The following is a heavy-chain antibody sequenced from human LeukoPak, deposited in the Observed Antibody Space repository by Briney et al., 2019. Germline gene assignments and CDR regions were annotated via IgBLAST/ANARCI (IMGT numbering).Heavy chain of an antibody. J-gene: IGHJ3*02. V-gene: IGHV3-23*01. Sequence: PGGSLRLSCAASGFTFSSFDMTWVRQSPGKGLEWVSAISGSGDSTYYADSVKGRFTISRDNSKNTVHLQMDSLRVEDTAVYYCARETGIPYDAFDIWGQGTVVTVSS. CDR1: GFTFSSFD. CDR2: ISGSGDST. D-gene: IGHD1-14*01. CDR3: ARETGIPYDAFDI.